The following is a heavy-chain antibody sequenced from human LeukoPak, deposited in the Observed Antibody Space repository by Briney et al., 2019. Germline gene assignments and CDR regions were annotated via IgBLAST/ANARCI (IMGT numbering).Heavy chain of an antibody. CDR1: GFTFSNAW. D-gene: IGHD6-13*01. CDR2: IKSKTDGGTT. J-gene: IGHJ6*03. Sequence: PGGSLRLSCAASGFTFSNAWMSWVRQAPGKGLEWVGRIKSKTDGGTTDYAAPVKGGFTISRDGSKNTLYLQMNSLKTEDTAVYYCTTLSSWPFYYMDVWGKGTTVTVSS. CDR3: TTLSSWPFYYMDV. V-gene: IGHV3-15*01.